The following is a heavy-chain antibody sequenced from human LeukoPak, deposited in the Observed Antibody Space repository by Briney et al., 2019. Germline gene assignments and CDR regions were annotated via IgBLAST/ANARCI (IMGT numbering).Heavy chain of an antibody. D-gene: IGHD6-13*01. CDR2: MYTDGST. CDR1: GGSMSSYY. CDR3: ATYDQKLAFDN. V-gene: IGHV4-4*07. Sequence: PSETLSLTCIVSGGSMSSYYWSWIRQPAGKGLEWIVRMYTDGSTNYNPFLNSRVTMSVDTSKKHFSLRLNSVTAADTAVYYCATYDQKLAFDNWGQGTLVTVSS. J-gene: IGHJ4*02.